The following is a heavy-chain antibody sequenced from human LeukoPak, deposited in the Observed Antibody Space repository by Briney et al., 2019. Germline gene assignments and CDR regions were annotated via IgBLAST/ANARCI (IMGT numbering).Heavy chain of an antibody. CDR3: ARDPYSGNYGAYYYYYMDV. CDR1: GFTSSSYS. CDR2: ITSGSSYI. J-gene: IGHJ6*03. Sequence: GGSLRLSCAASGFTSSSYSMNWVRQAPGQRLEWVSSITSGSSYIYYADSVKGRFTISRDNAKSSLYLQMDSLRAEDTAVYYCARDPYSGNYGAYYYYYMDVWGKGTTVTISS. D-gene: IGHD1-26*01. V-gene: IGHV3-21*01.